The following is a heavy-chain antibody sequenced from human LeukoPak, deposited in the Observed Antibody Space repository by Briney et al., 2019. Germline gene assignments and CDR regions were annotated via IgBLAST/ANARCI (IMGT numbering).Heavy chain of an antibody. J-gene: IGHJ4*02. CDR3: ESGFRGYRYGNFDY. CDR2: ISSSSSYI. D-gene: IGHD5-18*01. V-gene: IGHV3-21*01. CDR1: GFTFSSYS. Sequence: GGSLRLSCAASGFTFSSYSMNWVRQAPGKGLEWVSSISSSSSYIYYADSVKGRFTISRDNAKNSLYLQMNSLRAKDTDVYDCESGFRGYRYGNFDYWGQGTLVTVSS.